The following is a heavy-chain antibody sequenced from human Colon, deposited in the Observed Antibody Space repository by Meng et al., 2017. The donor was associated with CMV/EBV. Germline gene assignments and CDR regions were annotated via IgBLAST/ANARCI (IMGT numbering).Heavy chain of an antibody. CDR1: GYRFTSYG. D-gene: IGHD2-2*01. CDR2: ISVYHGDT. Sequence: SVKVSCKASGYRFTSYGIDWVRQAPGQGLEWMGWISVYHGDTAYAHKFQDRVTMTTDTSTSTAYMELRRLTSDDTADYYCARNYCSSVDCNLGDGLNMWGQGTRVTVSS. J-gene: IGHJ3*02. V-gene: IGHV1-18*01. CDR3: ARNYCSSVDCNLGDGLNM.